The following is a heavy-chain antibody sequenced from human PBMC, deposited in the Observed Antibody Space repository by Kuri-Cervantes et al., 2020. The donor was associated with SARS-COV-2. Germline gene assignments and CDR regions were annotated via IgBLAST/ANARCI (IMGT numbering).Heavy chain of an antibody. J-gene: IGHJ6*03. CDR3: ARDKLGSYPYYYYYYMDV. V-gene: IGHV7-4-1*02. CDR1: GYTFTSYA. CDR2: INTNTGNP. Sequence: ASVKVSCKASGYTFTSYAMNWVRQAPEQGLEWMGWINTNTGNPTYAQGFTGRFVFSLDTSVSTAYLQISSLKAEDTAVYYCARDKLGSYPYYYYYYMDVWGKGTTVTVSS. D-gene: IGHD1-26*01.